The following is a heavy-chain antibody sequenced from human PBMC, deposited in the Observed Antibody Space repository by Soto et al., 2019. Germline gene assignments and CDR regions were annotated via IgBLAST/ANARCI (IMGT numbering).Heavy chain of an antibody. CDR1: GLTFSSHW. V-gene: IGHV3-74*01. CDR3: ISRGVNTPSSEH. J-gene: IGHJ1*01. CDR2: ISNDGITT. D-gene: IGHD6-6*01. Sequence: PGGSLRLSCVVSGLTFSSHWMYWVRQVPEKGLVWVSRISNDGITTDYADSVKGRFTISRDNARDTVFLQMSDLRVEDSAIYYCISRGVNTPSSEHWGQGTQVTVSS.